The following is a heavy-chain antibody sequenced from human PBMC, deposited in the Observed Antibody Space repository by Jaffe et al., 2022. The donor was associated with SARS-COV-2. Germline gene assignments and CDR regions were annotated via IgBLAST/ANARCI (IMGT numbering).Heavy chain of an antibody. J-gene: IGHJ4*02. D-gene: IGHD3-10*01. CDR1: GYTFTSYA. CDR3: ARENRVLLWFGEMNSWAPFDY. CDR2: INTNTGNP. Sequence: QVQLVQSGSELKKPGASVKVSCKASGYTFTSYAMNWVRQAPGQGLEWMGWINTNTGNPTYAQGFTGRFVFSLDTSVSTAYLQISSLKAEDTAVYYCARENRVLLWFGEMNSWAPFDYWGQGTLVTVSS. V-gene: IGHV7-4-1*02.